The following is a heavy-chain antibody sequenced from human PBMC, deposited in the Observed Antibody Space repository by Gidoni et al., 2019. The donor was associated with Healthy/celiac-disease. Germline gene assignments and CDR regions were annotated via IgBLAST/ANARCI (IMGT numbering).Heavy chain of an antibody. CDR2: ISSSGSTI. CDR1: GFPFSDYY. CDR3: ARDQRSIAARPRSFYYYYGTDV. V-gene: IGHV3-11*01. J-gene: IGHJ6*02. D-gene: IGHD6-6*01. Sequence: QVQLVESGGGLVKPGGSLRLSRAASGFPFSDYYMSWLRQAPGKGLEWVSYISSSGSTIYYADSGKGRFTISRDNAKNSLYLQMNSLRAEDTAVYYCARDQRSIAARPRSFYYYYGTDVWGQGTTVTVSS.